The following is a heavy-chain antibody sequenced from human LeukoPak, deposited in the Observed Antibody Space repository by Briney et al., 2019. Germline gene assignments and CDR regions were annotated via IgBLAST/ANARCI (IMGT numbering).Heavy chain of an antibody. CDR3: ARSLAYYYDSSGYYYFDY. CDR1: GFTFSSYW. V-gene: IGHV3-7*03. D-gene: IGHD3-22*01. CDR2: IKQDGSEK. J-gene: IGHJ4*02. Sequence: GGSLRLSCAASGFTFSSYWMSRVRQAPGKGLEWVANIKQDGSEKYYVDSVKGRFTISRDNAKNSLYLQMNSLRAEDTAVYYCARSLAYYYDSSGYYYFDYWGQGTLVTVSS.